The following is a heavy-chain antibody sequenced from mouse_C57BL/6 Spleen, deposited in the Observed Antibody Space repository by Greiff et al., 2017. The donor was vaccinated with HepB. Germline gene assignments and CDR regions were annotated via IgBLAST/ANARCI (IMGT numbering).Heavy chain of an antibody. CDR2: IDPSDSYT. D-gene: IGHD2-5*01. Sequence: QVQLQQPGAELVKPGASVKLSCKASGYTFTSYWMQWVKQRPGQGLEWIGEIDPSDSYTNYNQKFKGKATLTVDTSSSTAYMQLSSLTSEDSAVYYCARKDSKGGWFAYWGQGTLVTVS. J-gene: IGHJ3*01. V-gene: IGHV1-50*01. CDR1: GYTFTSYW. CDR3: ARKDSKGGWFAY.